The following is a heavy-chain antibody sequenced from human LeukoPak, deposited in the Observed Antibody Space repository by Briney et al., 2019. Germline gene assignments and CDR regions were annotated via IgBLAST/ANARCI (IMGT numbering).Heavy chain of an antibody. D-gene: IGHD4-17*01. Sequence: SVKVSCKASGGTFSSYAISWVRQAPGQGLEWMGGVIPIFGTANYAQKFQGRVTITADESTSTAYMELSSLRSEDTAVYYCARGYGDYPNWFDPWGQGTLVTVSS. CDR3: ARGYGDYPNWFDP. CDR2: VIPIFGTA. V-gene: IGHV1-69*13. CDR1: GGTFSSYA. J-gene: IGHJ5*02.